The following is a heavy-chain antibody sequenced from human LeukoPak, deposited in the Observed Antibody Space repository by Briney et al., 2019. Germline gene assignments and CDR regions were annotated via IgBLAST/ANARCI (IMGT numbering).Heavy chain of an antibody. CDR1: GYTFTGYY. CDR2: INPNTGVT. D-gene: IGHD2-21*02. Sequence: GASVKVSCKASGYTFTGYYMHWVRQAPGQGLTWMGWINPNTGVTNCAQKFQGRVTMTRATSINTAYMELDRLTSDDTAIYYCARSYCGGDCYWTIDYWGQGTLVTVSS. V-gene: IGHV1-2*02. J-gene: IGHJ4*02. CDR3: ARSYCGGDCYWTIDY.